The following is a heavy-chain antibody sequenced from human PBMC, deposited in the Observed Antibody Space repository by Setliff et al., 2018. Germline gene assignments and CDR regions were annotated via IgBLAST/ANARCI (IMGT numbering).Heavy chain of an antibody. CDR2: LDNDGST. CDR3: RLWFGELSRDY. D-gene: IGHD3-10*01. V-gene: IGHV3-53*01. Sequence: PGGSLRLSCAASALTFSSYWMNWVRQAPGKGLEWVSLLDNDGSTYYAGSVKGRFTISRGDSRNTLYLQMNSLRAEDTAVYYCRLWFGELSRDYWGPGTLVTVSS. CDR1: ALTFSSYW. J-gene: IGHJ4*02.